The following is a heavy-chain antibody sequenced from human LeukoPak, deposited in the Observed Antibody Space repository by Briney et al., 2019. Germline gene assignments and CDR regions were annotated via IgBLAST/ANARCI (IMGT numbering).Heavy chain of an antibody. CDR3: ARGRKTAPKNNWFDP. CDR1: GYTFTSYG. Sequence: ASVKVSCTASGYTFTSYGISWVRQAPGQGLEWMGWISAYNGNTNYAQKFQGRVTMTRDTSTSTVYMELSSLRSEDTAVYYCARGRKTAPKNNWFDPWGQGTLVTVSS. J-gene: IGHJ5*02. D-gene: IGHD5-18*01. CDR2: ISAYNGNT. V-gene: IGHV1-18*01.